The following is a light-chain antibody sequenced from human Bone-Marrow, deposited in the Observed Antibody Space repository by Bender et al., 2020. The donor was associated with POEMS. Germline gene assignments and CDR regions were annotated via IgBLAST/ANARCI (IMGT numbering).Light chain of an antibody. CDR1: SSNIGAHA. V-gene: IGLV1-44*01. Sequence: QSVLTQPPSASGTPGQRVTISCSGGSSNIGAHAVNWYQHLPGTAPKLRIYSSHRRPSGISNRFSGYKSGNTASLTISGLQAKDEADYYCAVWDDSLNGWVFGGGTKLTVL. J-gene: IGLJ3*02. CDR2: SSH. CDR3: AVWDDSLNGWV.